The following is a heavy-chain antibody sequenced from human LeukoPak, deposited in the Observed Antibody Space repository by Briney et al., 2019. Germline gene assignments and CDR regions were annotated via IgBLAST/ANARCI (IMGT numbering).Heavy chain of an antibody. J-gene: IGHJ4*02. CDR1: GVTFSSHA. V-gene: IGHV3-30-3*01. CDR3: ASTRMGGITGSEDY. Sequence: PGGSLRVSCAASGVTFSSHAVYWVRQAPGKGLERVAVISYDGSNKYYADSVKGRFTISRDNSKNALYLQMNSLRAEDTAVYYCASTRMGGITGSEDYWGQGTLVTVSS. CDR2: ISYDGSNK. D-gene: IGHD1-20*01.